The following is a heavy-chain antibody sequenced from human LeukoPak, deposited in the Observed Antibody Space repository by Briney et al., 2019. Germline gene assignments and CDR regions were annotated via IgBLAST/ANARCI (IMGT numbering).Heavy chain of an antibody. CDR3: ARDPVQDFDF. J-gene: IGHJ4*02. CDR2: INKDGSEK. Sequence: GGSLRLSCAASGFTFTNYWMTWVRQAPGKGLEWVANINKDGSEKQYVDSVKGRFTISRDNPKNSVYLQVSSLRVEDSAVYYCARDPVQDFDFWGQGIMVTVSS. V-gene: IGHV3-7*01. CDR1: GFTFTNYW.